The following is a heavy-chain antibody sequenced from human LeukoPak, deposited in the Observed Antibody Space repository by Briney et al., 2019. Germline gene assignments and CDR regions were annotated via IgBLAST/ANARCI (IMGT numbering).Heavy chain of an antibody. D-gene: IGHD3-22*01. CDR1: GGSISSSSHY. CDR3: ARFRRGYYYDSSAYFDY. J-gene: IGHJ4*02. Sequence: SETLSLTCTVSGGSISSSSHYWGWIRQPPGKGLEWIGSIYYSGSTYYNPSLKSRATISVDTSKNQFSLKLSSVTAADTAVYYCARFRRGYYYDSSAYFDYWGQGTLVTVSS. V-gene: IGHV4-39*01. CDR2: IYYSGST.